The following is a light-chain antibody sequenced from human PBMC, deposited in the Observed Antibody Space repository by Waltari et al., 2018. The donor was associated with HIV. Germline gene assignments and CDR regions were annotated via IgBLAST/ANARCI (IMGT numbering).Light chain of an antibody. V-gene: IGLV2-14*03. CDR2: GVS. Sequence: QSALTQPASVSGSPGQSLTIPCHGTTTDLGGYNYFPWYQRHPDKAPKLIIFGVSNRPSGISSRFSGSKSGNTASLTISGLQAEDEADYYCCSYTKLTTHYVLFGGGTKLTVL. J-gene: IGLJ2*01. CDR1: TTDLGGYNY. CDR3: CSYTKLTTHYVL.